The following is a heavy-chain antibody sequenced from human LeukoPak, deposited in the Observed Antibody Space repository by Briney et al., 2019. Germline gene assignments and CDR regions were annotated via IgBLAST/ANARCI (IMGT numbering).Heavy chain of an antibody. D-gene: IGHD2-15*01. J-gene: IGHJ4*02. CDR3: ARDSTWQLDY. CDR1: GFTFSSHW. CDR2: IKEDGSVR. V-gene: IGHV3-7*03. Sequence: GGSLRLSCTASGFTFSSHWMTWVRQSPGKGLEWVANIKEDGSVRYYVDSVKGRFTISRDNTKNALYLQMNSLRADDTAVYFCARDSTWQLDYWGQGTLITVSS.